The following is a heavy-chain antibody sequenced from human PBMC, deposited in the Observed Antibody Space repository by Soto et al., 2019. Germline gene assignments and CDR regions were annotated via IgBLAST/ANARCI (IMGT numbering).Heavy chain of an antibody. CDR2: ITWNSDYV. D-gene: IGHD5-12*01. CDR1: GFTFGDFA. Sequence: EVQLVESGGGLVQPGRSLRLSCAASGFTFGDFAMHWVRQAPGKGLEWVSGITWNSDYVVYADSVKGRFTISRDNAKNSVYLQVASLRTENTVRYCWEKLEEATGGWLRWFDFWGQGTGVNVSP. V-gene: IGHV3-9*01. J-gene: IGHJ4*02. CDR3: EKLEEATGGWLRWFDF.